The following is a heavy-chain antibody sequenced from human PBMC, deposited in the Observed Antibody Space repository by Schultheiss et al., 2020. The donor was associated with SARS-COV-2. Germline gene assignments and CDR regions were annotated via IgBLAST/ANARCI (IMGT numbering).Heavy chain of an antibody. CDR3: ARVGRSYYGSGSPNWFDP. CDR2: INHSGST. V-gene: IGHV4-34*01. D-gene: IGHD3-10*01. Sequence: SETLSLTCTVSGGSISGYYWSWIRQPPGKGLEWIGEINHSGSTNYNPSLKSRVTISVDTSKNQFSLKLSSVTAADTAVYYCARVGRSYYGSGSPNWFDPWGQGTLVTVSS. CDR1: GGSISGYY. J-gene: IGHJ5*02.